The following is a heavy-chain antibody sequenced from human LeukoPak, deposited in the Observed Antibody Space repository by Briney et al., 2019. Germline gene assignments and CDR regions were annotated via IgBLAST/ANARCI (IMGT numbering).Heavy chain of an antibody. V-gene: IGHV2-5*02. CDR2: IYWDDDK. CDR3: AHSRGTGMRQYFDY. D-gene: IGHD1-1*01. Sequence: SGPTLVKPTQTLTLTCTFSGFSLTTSGVTVGWIRQPPGKALEWLALIYWDDDKRYSPSLKSRLTITKDTSKSQVVLTMTNMDPVDTATYYCAHSRGTGMRQYFDYWGQGTLVTVSS. J-gene: IGHJ4*02. CDR1: GFSLTTSGVT.